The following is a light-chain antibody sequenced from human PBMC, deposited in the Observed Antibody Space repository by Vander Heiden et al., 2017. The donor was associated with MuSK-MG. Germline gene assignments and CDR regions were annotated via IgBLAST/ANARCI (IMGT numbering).Light chain of an antibody. CDR1: QSVSSN. CDR2: GAS. CDR3: QQYNNWPPLT. V-gene: IGKV3-15*01. Sequence: EIVMTQSPATLSVSPGERATLSCRASQSVSSNLAWYQQKPGQDPRLLIYGASTRATGIPARFSGSGSETEFTLTISSLQSEDFAVYYCQQYNNWPPLTFGGGTKVEIK. J-gene: IGKJ4*01.